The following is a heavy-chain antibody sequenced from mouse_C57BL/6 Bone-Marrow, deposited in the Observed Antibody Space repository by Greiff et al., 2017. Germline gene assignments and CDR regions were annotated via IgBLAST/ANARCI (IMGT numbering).Heavy chain of an antibody. D-gene: IGHD2-1*01. CDR3: ARLVTGSYAMDY. J-gene: IGHJ4*01. CDR1: GYTFTNYW. CDR2: IYSGGGYT. Sequence: QVQLQQSGAELVRPGTSVKMSCKASGYTFTNYWIGWAKQRPGHGLEWIGDIYSGGGYTNYNEKFKGKATLTADKSSSTAYMQFSSLTSEDSAIYYCARLVTGSYAMDYWGQGTSVTVSS. V-gene: IGHV1-63*01.